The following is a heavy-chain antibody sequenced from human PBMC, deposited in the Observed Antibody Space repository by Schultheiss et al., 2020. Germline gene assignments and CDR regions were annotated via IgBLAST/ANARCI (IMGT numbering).Heavy chain of an antibody. Sequence: GGSLRLSCAASGFTFSDYYMIWIRQAPGKGLEWVSYISNSGSNTNYADSVKGRFTISRDNAKNSLYLQMNSLRADDTAVYFCAREVHFTGYYIGADSWGQGTLVTVSS. J-gene: IGHJ4*02. V-gene: IGHV3-11*06. D-gene: IGHD3-9*01. CDR1: GFTFSDYY. CDR2: ISNSGSNT. CDR3: AREVHFTGYYIGADS.